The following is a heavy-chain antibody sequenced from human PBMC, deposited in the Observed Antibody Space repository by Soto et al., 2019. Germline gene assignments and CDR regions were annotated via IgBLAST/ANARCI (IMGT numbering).Heavy chain of an antibody. CDR2: INYRGST. D-gene: IGHD2-2*01. CDR3: VRQLGYCSSTSCYWSQ. Sequence: TLSLTFTFSGCSIGSNIYYWAWLPQPPGKGLEWIGSINYRGSTHINPSLKSRVTTSVDTSRNQFSLNLTSMTATDVAVYYCVRQLGYCSSTSCYWSQWGQGIRVTVSS. CDR1: GCSIGSNIYY. J-gene: IGHJ4*02. V-gene: IGHV4-39*01.